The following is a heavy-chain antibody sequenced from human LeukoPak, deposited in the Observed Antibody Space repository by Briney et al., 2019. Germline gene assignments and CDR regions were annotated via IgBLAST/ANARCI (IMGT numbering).Heavy chain of an antibody. J-gene: IGHJ4*02. CDR3: AYLGGDSSGYYTFDY. Sequence: SETLSLTCAVYGGSFSGYYWSWIRQPPGKGLKWIGEINHSGSTNYNPSLKSRVTISVDTSKNQFSLKLSSVTAADTAVYYCAYLGGDSSGYYTFDYWGQGTLVTVSS. CDR1: GGSFSGYY. D-gene: IGHD3-22*01. CDR2: INHSGST. V-gene: IGHV4-34*01.